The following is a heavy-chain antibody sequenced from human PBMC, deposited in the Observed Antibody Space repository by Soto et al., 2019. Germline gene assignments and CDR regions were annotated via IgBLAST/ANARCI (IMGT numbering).Heavy chain of an antibody. CDR2: ISSSSSYI. CDR1: GFTFSSYS. D-gene: IGHD2-2*01. Sequence: PGGSLRLSCAASGFTFSSYSMNWVRQAPGKGLERVSSISSSSSYIYYADSVKGRFTISRDNAKNSLYLQMNSLRAEDTAVYYCARTASAAPYYFDYWGQGTLVTVSS. J-gene: IGHJ4*02. V-gene: IGHV3-21*01. CDR3: ARTASAAPYYFDY.